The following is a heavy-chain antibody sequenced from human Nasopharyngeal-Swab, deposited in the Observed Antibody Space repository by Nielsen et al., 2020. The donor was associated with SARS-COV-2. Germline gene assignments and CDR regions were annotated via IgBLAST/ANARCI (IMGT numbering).Heavy chain of an antibody. CDR2: INSDGSST. CDR1: GFTFSSYW. Sequence: GESLKISCAASGFTFSSYWMHWVRQAPGKGLVWVSRINSDGSSTSYADSVKGRFTISRDNTKNTLYLQMNSLRAEDTAVYYCARDPVNYGDYFDYWGQGTLVTVSS. D-gene: IGHD4-17*01. V-gene: IGHV3-74*01. J-gene: IGHJ4*02. CDR3: ARDPVNYGDYFDY.